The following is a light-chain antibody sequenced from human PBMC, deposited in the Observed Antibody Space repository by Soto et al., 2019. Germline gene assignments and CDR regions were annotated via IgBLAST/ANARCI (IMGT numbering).Light chain of an antibody. CDR1: SSDVGSYNR. V-gene: IGLV2-18*01. CDR2: EVS. CDR3: SLYTSRSTYV. Sequence: QSVLAQPPSVSGSPGQSVTISCTGTSSDVGSYNRVSWYQQPPGTAPKLMIYEVSNRPSGVPDRFSGSKSGNTASLTISGLQAEEEADSSRSLYTSRSTYVFGTGTKVTV. J-gene: IGLJ1*01.